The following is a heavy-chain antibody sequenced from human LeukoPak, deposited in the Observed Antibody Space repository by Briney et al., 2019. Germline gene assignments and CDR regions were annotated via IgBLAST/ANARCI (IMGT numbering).Heavy chain of an antibody. CDR3: AGGLSARSAFDI. D-gene: IGHD2-15*01. Sequence: PGGSLRLSCAASGFTFSSYSMNWVRQAPGKGLEWVSSISSSSSYIYYADSVKGRFTISRDNAKNSLYLQMNSLRAEDTAVYYCAGGLSARSAFDIWGQGTMVTVSS. V-gene: IGHV3-21*01. CDR2: ISSSSSYI. CDR1: GFTFSSYS. J-gene: IGHJ3*02.